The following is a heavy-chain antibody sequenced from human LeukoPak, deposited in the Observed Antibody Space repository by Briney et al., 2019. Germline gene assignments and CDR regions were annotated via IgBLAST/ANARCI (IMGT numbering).Heavy chain of an antibody. CDR3: ARDSHDPFTIFGLVITNPLPDDY. V-gene: IGHV3-11*04. CDR2: ISSSGSTI. Sequence: VGSLRLSCAASVFTFSDYYMSWVRQAPGKGLEWVSYISSSGSTIYYADSVKGRFTISRDNAKNSLYLQMTSLRAEDTAVYYCARDSHDPFTIFGLVITNPLPDDYGGQGTLVTVSS. D-gene: IGHD3-3*01. J-gene: IGHJ4*02. CDR1: VFTFSDYY.